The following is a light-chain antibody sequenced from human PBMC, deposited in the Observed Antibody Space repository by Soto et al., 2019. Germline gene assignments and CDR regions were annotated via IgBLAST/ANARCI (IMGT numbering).Light chain of an antibody. V-gene: IGKV3D-15*01. Sequence: EIVLTQSPATLSVSPGEGATLSCRASQSVSRDLAWYQHRPGQAPRLLISGSSTRATDIPDRFRGSGSGTVFTLTINSLQSEDFAVYYCQQYADWPRTFGQGTKVEIK. CDR3: QQYADWPRT. J-gene: IGKJ1*01. CDR2: GSS. CDR1: QSVSRD.